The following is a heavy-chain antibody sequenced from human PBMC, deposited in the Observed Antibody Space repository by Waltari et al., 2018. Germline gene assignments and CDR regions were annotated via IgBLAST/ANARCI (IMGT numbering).Heavy chain of an antibody. J-gene: IGHJ6*02. Sequence: QLQLQESGPGLVKPSETLSLTCTVSGGSISSSSYYWGWIRQPPGKGLEWIGSIYYSGSTYYNPSLKSRVTISVDTSKNQFSLKLSSVTAADTAVYYCARGGFLRSQKSYYYYGMDVWGQGTTVTVSS. V-gene: IGHV4-39*07. CDR3: ARGGFLRSQKSYYYYGMDV. CDR1: GGSISSSSYY. D-gene: IGHD4-17*01. CDR2: IYYSGST.